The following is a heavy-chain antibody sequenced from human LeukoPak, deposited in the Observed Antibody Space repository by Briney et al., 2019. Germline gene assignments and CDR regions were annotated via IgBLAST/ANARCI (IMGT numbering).Heavy chain of an antibody. CDR1: GFTFSSYS. Sequence: GGSLRLSCAASGFTFSSYSMNWVRQAPGKGLEWVSSISSSSSYIYYADSVKGRFTISRDNAKNSLYLQMNSLRAEDTAVYYCAKNSGSYYEEGYWGQGTLVTVSS. CDR2: ISSSSSYI. J-gene: IGHJ4*02. V-gene: IGHV3-21*01. CDR3: AKNSGSYYEEGY. D-gene: IGHD1-26*01.